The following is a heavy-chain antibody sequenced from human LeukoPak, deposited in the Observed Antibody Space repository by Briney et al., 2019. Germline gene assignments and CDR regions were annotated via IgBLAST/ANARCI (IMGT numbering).Heavy chain of an antibody. CDR3: ARVPYYYDSSGYYSVWFDP. Sequence: SETLSLTCTVSSGSSSTVYWSWIRQPPGKGLEWIGYIYYSGSTNYNPSLKSRVTMSVDRSKKQISLNLRSVTAADTAVYYCARVPYYYDSSGYYSVWFDPWGQGTLVTVSS. J-gene: IGHJ5*02. CDR2: IYYSGST. D-gene: IGHD3-22*01. V-gene: IGHV4-59*13. CDR1: SGSSSTVY.